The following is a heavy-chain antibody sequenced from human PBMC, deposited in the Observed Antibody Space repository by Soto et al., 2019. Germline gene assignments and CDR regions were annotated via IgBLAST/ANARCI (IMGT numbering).Heavy chain of an antibody. V-gene: IGHV3-21*01. D-gene: IGHD4-17*01. Sequence: LRLSCAAAGFTFSGYSMNWVRQAPGKGLEWVSSITSTSYINYADSMKGRFTISRDNAKNSLYLQMNSLRAEDTAVYYCARALYGDYGIDYWGQGALVTVSS. CDR3: ARALYGDYGIDY. CDR1: GFTFSGYS. CDR2: ITSTSYI. J-gene: IGHJ4*02.